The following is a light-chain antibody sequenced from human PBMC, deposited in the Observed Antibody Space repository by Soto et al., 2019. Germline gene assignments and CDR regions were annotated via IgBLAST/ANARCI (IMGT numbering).Light chain of an antibody. CDR3: QQYHIYSGP. CDR1: QTIDSW. J-gene: IGKJ1*01. CDR2: KAS. V-gene: IGKV1-5*03. Sequence: SPSTLSASEGDRVTITCRASQTIDSWLAWYQQRPGKPPNLLIYKASTLASGVPSRFSGSGSGTEFTLTINSLQPDDFATYYCQQYHIYSGPFGQVTKV.